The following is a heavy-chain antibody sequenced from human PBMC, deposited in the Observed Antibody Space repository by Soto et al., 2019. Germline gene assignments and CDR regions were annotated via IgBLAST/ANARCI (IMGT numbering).Heavy chain of an antibody. CDR3: AKEAIKTGNYYDTAYGMDV. Sequence: GSLRLSCAASGFTFSNAWMSWVRQAPGKGLEWVGRIKSKTDGGTTDYAAPVKGRFTISRDDSKDTLYLQMNSLRAEDTAVYYCAKEAIKTGNYYDTAYGMDVWGHGTTVTVSS. CDR2: IKSKTDGGTT. V-gene: IGHV3-15*01. D-gene: IGHD3-22*01. J-gene: IGHJ6*02. CDR1: GFTFSNAW.